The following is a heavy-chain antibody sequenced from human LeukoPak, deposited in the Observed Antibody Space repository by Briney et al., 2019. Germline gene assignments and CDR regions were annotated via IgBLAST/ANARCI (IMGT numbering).Heavy chain of an antibody. J-gene: IGHJ6*02. CDR3: ARGEKPYSSGWYASFAYYYYYGMDV. D-gene: IGHD6-19*01. Sequence: ASVKVSCKASGGTFTSYDINWVRQATGQGLEWMGWMNPNSGNTGYAQKFQGRVTMTRNTSISTAYMELSSLRSEDTAVYYCARGEKPYSSGWYASFAYYYYYGMDVWGQGTTVTVSS. CDR2: MNPNSGNT. V-gene: IGHV1-8*01. CDR1: GGTFTSYD.